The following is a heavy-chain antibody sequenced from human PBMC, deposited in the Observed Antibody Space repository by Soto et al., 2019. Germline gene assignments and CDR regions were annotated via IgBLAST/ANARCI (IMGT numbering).Heavy chain of an antibody. CDR2: IYYSGST. CDR3: ARLHGYCISSSCHGHYAMDV. J-gene: IGHJ6*02. CDR1: GGSISSYY. D-gene: IGHD2-2*01. V-gene: IGHV4-59*08. Sequence: SETLSLTSTVSGGSISSYYWSWIRQPPGKGLEWIGYIYYSGSTNYNPSLKSRVTISVDTSKNQFSLKVTSVTAADTAVYYCARLHGYCISSSCHGHYAMDVWGQGTTVTVSS.